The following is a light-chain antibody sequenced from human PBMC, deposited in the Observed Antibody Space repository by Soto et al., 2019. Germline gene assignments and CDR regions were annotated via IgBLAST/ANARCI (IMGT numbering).Light chain of an antibody. V-gene: IGLV1-51*02. J-gene: IGLJ1*01. Sequence: QSVLTQPPSVSATPGQKVTISCSGNSSNIGSIDVSWYQQLPGKAPKLLIYENSQRPSGIPDRFSGSKSGTSATLGITGLQTEDEADYYCGTWDSSLIALFGTGTKVTVL. CDR1: SSNIGSID. CDR2: ENS. CDR3: GTWDSSLIAL.